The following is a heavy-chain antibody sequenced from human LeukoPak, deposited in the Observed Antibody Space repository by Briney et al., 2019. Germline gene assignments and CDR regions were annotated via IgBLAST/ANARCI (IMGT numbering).Heavy chain of an antibody. CDR2: IYYSGST. J-gene: IGHJ4*02. Sequence: SETLSLTCTVSGGSIRSSYYYWGWIRQPPGKGLEWIGSIYYSGSTYYNPSLKSRVTISVDTSKNQFSLKLSSVTAADTAVYYCARASYVDYDILTGYSYWGQGTLVTVSS. CDR1: GGSIRSSYYY. V-gene: IGHV4-39*01. CDR3: ARASYVDYDILTGYSY. D-gene: IGHD3-9*01.